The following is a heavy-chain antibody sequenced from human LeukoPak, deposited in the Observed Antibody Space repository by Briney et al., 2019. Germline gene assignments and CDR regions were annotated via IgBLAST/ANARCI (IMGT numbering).Heavy chain of an antibody. CDR2: IYYSGST. CDR3: ARGSYDILTALDYYYGMDV. J-gene: IGHJ6*02. D-gene: IGHD3-9*01. Sequence: SETLSLTCTVSGGSIRSSSYYWGWIRQPPGKGLEWIGSIYYSGSTYYNASLKSRGTISVDTSKNQFSLKLNSVTAADTAVYFCARGSYDILTALDYYYGMDVWGQGTTVTVSS. CDR1: GGSIRSSSYY. V-gene: IGHV4-39*01.